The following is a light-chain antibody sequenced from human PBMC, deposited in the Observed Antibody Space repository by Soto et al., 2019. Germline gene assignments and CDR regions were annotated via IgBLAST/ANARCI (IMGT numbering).Light chain of an antibody. CDR3: QVRFT. V-gene: IGKV3-15*01. Sequence: EMVLTQSPATLSVSTGERVTLPCRASQSASREMAWYQQRPGQAPRLLIYGASTRATGVPARFSGSGSGTEFTLTISSLQPEDSAVYYCQVRFTFGQGTKLEIK. CDR1: QSASRE. CDR2: GAS. J-gene: IGKJ2*01.